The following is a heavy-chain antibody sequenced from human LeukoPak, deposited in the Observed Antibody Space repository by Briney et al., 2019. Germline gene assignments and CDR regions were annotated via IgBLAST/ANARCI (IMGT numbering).Heavy chain of an antibody. CDR2: IIPIFGTA. CDR1: GGTFSSYA. D-gene: IGHD3-3*01. V-gene: IGHV1-69*05. Sequence: ASVKVSCKASGGTFSSYAISWVRQAPGQGLEWIGGIIPIFGTANYAQKFQGGVTITTDESTSTAYMELSRLRSEDTAVYYCARVLLYRRRDRSYYYMDVWGKGTTVTVSS. CDR3: ARVLLYRRRDRSYYYMDV. J-gene: IGHJ6*03.